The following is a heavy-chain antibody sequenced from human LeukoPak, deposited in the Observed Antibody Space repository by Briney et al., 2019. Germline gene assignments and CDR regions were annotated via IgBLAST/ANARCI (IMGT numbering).Heavy chain of an antibody. Sequence: GGSLRLSCAASGFTFSSYAMSWVRQAPGKGLEWVSAISGSGGSTYYADSVKGRFTISRDKSKNTLYLQMNSLRAEDTAIYYCAKEFFDSQQLVPYLDYWGQGTLVTVSS. CDR2: ISGSGGST. V-gene: IGHV3-23*01. CDR1: GFTFSSYA. D-gene: IGHD6-13*01. J-gene: IGHJ4*02. CDR3: AKEFFDSQQLVPYLDY.